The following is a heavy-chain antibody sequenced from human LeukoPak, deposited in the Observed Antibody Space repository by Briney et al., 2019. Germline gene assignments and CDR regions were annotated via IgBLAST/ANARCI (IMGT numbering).Heavy chain of an antibody. CDR3: ARHEALEAPRDI. J-gene: IGHJ3*02. CDR1: GYSFTNYW. D-gene: IGHD1-1*01. V-gene: IGHV5-51*01. CDR2: IWPGDSDT. Sequence: HGESPKISCKGSGYSFTNYWIGWVRQMPGKGLEWMGIIWPGDSDTRYSPSFQGQVTISADKSISTAYLQWSSLKASDTAMYYCARHEALEAPRDIWGQGTLVTVSS.